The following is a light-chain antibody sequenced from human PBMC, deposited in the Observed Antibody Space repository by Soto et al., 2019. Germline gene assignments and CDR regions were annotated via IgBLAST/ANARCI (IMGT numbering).Light chain of an antibody. J-gene: IGKJ4*01. CDR1: QGISSY. V-gene: IGKV1-9*01. CDR3: QQLNSYPLT. CDR2: AAS. Sequence: DIPLTQSPSFLSASVGDRVTITCRASQGISSYLAWSQQKPGKAPKLLIYAASTLQSGVPSRFSGSGSGTEFTLTISSLQPEDFATYYCQQLNSYPLTFGGGTKVEIK.